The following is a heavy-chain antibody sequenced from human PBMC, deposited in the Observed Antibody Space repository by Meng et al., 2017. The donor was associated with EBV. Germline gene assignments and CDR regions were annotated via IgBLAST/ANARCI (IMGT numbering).Heavy chain of an antibody. CDR1: GYTFTSYG. Sequence: QVQQVQSGAEGKKPGASVKVSCKASGYTFTSYGISWVRQAPGQGLEWMGWISAYNGNTNYAQKLQGRVTMTTDTSTSTAYMELRSLRSDDTAVYYCARDGRLYDTPSPFDYWGQGTLVTVSS. J-gene: IGHJ4*02. CDR3: ARDGRLYDTPSPFDY. V-gene: IGHV1-18*01. D-gene: IGHD3-22*01. CDR2: ISAYNGNT.